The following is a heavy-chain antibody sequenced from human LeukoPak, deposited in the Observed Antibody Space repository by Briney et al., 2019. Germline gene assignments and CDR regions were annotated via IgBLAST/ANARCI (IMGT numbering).Heavy chain of an antibody. CDR1: GFTFSSDS. D-gene: IGHD5-12*01. CDR3: ARVGRWLTALYYYYGMDG. V-gene: IGHV3-21*04. J-gene: IGHJ6*02. CDR2: ISSSSSYI. Sequence: GGSLRLSCAASGFTFSSDSMNWVRQAPGKGLELVSSISSSSSYIYYADSVKGRFTISRDNAKNSLYLQMNRLRAEDTAVYYCARVGRWLTALYYYYGMDGWGQGTTVTVSS.